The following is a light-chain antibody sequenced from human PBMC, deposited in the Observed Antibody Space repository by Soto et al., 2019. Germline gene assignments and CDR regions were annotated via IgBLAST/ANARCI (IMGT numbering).Light chain of an antibody. V-gene: IGLV2-23*03. J-gene: IGLJ2*01. CDR3: CSYAGSSTFVV. CDR1: SGDVGTYKL. CDR2: EGT. Sequence: QSALTQPASVSGSPGQSLTISCTGTSGDVGTYKLVSWYQHHPGKVPRLMIYEGTKRPSGVSDRLSGSKSGNTASLTISGLQAEDEADYYCCSYAGSSTFVVFGGGTKLTVL.